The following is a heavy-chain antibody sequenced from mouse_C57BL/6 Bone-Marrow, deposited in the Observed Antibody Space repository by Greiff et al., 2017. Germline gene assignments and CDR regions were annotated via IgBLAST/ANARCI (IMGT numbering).Heavy chain of an antibody. J-gene: IGHJ2*01. V-gene: IGHV1-81*01. CDR2: IYPRSGNT. CDR3: SQNINYYGSSYFDY. CDR1: GYTFTSYG. Sequence: QVQLQQSGAELARPGASVKLSCKASGYTFTSYGISWVKQRTGQGLEWIGEIYPRSGNTYYNEKFKGKATLTVDKSSSTASMEIRSLRSETSAVYSGSQNINYYGSSYFDYWGKGTTLTVSS. D-gene: IGHD1-1*01.